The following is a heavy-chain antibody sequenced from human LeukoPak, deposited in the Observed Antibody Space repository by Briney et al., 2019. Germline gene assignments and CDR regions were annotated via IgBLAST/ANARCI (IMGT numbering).Heavy chain of an antibody. D-gene: IGHD1-1*01. CDR3: AKAAERFDFDY. CDR2: ISGSGSST. J-gene: IGHJ4*02. Sequence: GGSLRLSCAASGFTFSSYAMNWVRQAPGKGLEWVSGISGSGSSTYNADSVKGRFTISRDNSKNTLYLQMNSLRAEDTAVYYCAKAAERFDFDYWGQGTLVTVSS. V-gene: IGHV3-23*01. CDR1: GFTFSSYA.